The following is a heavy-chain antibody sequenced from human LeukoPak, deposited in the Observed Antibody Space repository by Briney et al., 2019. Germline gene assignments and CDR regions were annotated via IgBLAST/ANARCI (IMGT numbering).Heavy chain of an antibody. CDR2: ISYDGSNK. Sequence: GGSLRLSCAASGFTFSSYAMHWVRQAPGKGLEWVAVISYDGSNKYYADSVKGRFTISRHNSKNTLYLQMNSLRAEDTAVYYCARMDTAMGYAFDIWGQGTMVTVSS. J-gene: IGHJ3*02. CDR1: GFTFSSYA. D-gene: IGHD5-18*01. V-gene: IGHV3-30*04. CDR3: ARMDTAMGYAFDI.